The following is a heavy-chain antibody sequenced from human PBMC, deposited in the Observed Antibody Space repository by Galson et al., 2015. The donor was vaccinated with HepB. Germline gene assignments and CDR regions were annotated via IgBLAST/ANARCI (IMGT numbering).Heavy chain of an antibody. J-gene: IGHJ2*01. CDR2: IIPIFGTA. CDR3: ARGGRLDTAMVNNWYFDL. Sequence: SVKVSCKASGGTFSSYAISWVRQAPGQGLEWMGGIIPIFGTANYAQKFQGRVTITADESTSTAYMELSSLRSEDTAVYYCARGGRLDTAMVNNWYFDLWGRGTLVTVSS. V-gene: IGHV1-69*13. CDR1: GGTFSSYA. D-gene: IGHD5-18*01.